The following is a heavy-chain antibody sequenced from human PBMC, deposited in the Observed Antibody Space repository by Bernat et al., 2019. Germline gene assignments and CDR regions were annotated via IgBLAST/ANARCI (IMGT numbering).Heavy chain of an antibody. CDR3: ARGTSTSAPYMDV. Sequence: QVQLVESGGGLVKPGGSLRLSCAASGFTFSDYYMSWIRQVPRKGLDWVSYISSSSSYTNDADYVKGRFTISRDNAKNSLYLQMTRLRAEDTAVYYCARGTSTSAPYMDVWGKGTAVTVSS. J-gene: IGHJ6*03. CDR2: ISSSSSYT. CDR1: GFTFSDYY. V-gene: IGHV3-11*05.